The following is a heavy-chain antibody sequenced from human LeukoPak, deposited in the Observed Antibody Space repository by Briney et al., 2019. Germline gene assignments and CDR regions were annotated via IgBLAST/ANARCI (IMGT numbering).Heavy chain of an antibody. CDR3: ARGGIAVAGTFDYYYYYMDV. D-gene: IGHD6-19*01. CDR2: INPNSGGT. J-gene: IGHJ6*03. Sequence: ASVKVSCKASGYTFTGYYMHWVRQAPGQGLEWKGRINPNSGGTNYAQKFQGRVTMTRDTSISTAYMELSRLRSDDTAVYYCARGGIAVAGTFDYYYYYMDVWGKGTTVTVSS. V-gene: IGHV1-2*06. CDR1: GYTFTGYY.